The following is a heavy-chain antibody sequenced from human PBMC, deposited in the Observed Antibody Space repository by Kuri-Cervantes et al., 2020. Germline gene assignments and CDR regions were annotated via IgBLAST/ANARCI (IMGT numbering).Heavy chain of an antibody. D-gene: IGHD2-8*01. V-gene: IGHV1-2*02. J-gene: IGHJ4*02. CDR1: GYTFSSYG. CDR2: INPNSGGT. CDR3: VKWVPLRVGSAVADY. Sequence: ASVKVSCKASGYTFSSYGISWVRQAPGQGLEWMGWINPNSGGTNYAQKFQGRVTMTRDTSISTAYMELSRLRSDDTAVYYCVKWVPLRVGSAVADYWGQGTLVTVSS.